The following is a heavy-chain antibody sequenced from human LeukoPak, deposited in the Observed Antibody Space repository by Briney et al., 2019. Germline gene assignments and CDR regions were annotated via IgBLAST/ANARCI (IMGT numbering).Heavy chain of an antibody. CDR3: AKGIIPGIAVAFNY. CDR2: ISGSGGST. V-gene: IGHV3-23*01. CDR1: GFTFSSYA. Sequence: AGGSLRLSCAASGFTFSSYAMSWVRQAPGKGLEWVSAISGSGGSTYYADSVKGRFTISGDNSKNTLYLQMNSLRAEDTAVYYCAKGIIPGIAVAFNYWGQGTLVTVSS. J-gene: IGHJ4*02. D-gene: IGHD6-19*01.